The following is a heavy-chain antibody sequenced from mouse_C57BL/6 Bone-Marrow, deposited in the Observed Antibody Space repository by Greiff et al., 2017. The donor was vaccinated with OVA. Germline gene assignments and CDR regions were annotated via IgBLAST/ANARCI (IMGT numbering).Heavy chain of an antibody. CDR1: GFTFSDAW. D-gene: IGHD1-1*01. CDR3: TYYDSSYDWYFDD. V-gene: IGHV6-6*01. Sequence: EVQVEESGGGLVQPGGSMKLSCAASGFTFSDAWMDWVRQSPEKGLEWVAEIRNKANNHATYYAESVKGRFTISRDDSKSSVYLQMNSLRAEDTGIYYCTYYDSSYDWYFDDWGTGTTVTVSS. CDR2: IRNKANNHAT. J-gene: IGHJ1*03.